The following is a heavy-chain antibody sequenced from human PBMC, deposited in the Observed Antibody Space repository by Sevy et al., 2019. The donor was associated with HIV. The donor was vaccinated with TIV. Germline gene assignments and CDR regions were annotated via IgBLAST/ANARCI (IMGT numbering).Heavy chain of an antibody. V-gene: IGHV3-23*01. CDR2: ISAGGGST. J-gene: IGHJ5*02. D-gene: IGHD3-10*01. CDR1: GFTLRDYA. Sequence: GGSLRLSCAASGFTLRDYAMSWVRQAPGKGLEWVSGISAGGGSTHYSNSVKGRFTISRDTSKNTLYLQVNSLRVEDTAVYYCGKDRRRRDGEPARSVPFDHWGQGTLVTVSS. CDR3: GKDRRRRDGEPARSVPFDH.